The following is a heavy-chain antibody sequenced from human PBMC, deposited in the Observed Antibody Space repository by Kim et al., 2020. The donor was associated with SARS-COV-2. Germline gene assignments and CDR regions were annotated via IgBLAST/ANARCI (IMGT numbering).Heavy chain of an antibody. D-gene: IGHD3-10*01. Sequence: YDADSGRGRFPIYRDNAKNSLYLQRNSLRAEDTAVYYCARGITMIRGADVWGKGTTVSVSS. J-gene: IGHJ6*04. V-gene: IGHV3-11*04. CDR3: ARGITMIRGADV.